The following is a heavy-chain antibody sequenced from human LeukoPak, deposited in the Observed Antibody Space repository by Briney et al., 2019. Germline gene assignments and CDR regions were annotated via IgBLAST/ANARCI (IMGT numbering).Heavy chain of an antibody. D-gene: IGHD6-13*01. Sequence: GGSLRLSCAASGFTFDDYAMHWVRQAPGKGLEWVSLISWDGGSTYYADSVKGRFTISRDNSKNSLYLQMNSLSAEDTALYYCAKDRGQGSSWFFDYWGQGTLVTVSS. J-gene: IGHJ4*02. CDR1: GFTFDDYA. CDR3: AKDRGQGSSWFFDY. CDR2: ISWDGGST. V-gene: IGHV3-43D*03.